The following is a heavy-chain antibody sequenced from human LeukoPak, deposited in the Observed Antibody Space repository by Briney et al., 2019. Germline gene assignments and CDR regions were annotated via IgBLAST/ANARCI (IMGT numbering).Heavy chain of an antibody. J-gene: IGHJ4*02. D-gene: IGHD3-22*01. CDR1: GFTFSSYG. CDR3: AKDTSPYYYDSSGYPPFDY. V-gene: IGHV3-30*02. Sequence: GGSLRLSCAASGFTFSSYGMHWVRQAPGKELEWVAFIRYDGSNKYYADSVKGRFTISRDNSKNTLYLQMNSLRAEDTAVYYCAKDTSPYYYDSSGYPPFDYWGQGTLVTVSS. CDR2: IRYDGSNK.